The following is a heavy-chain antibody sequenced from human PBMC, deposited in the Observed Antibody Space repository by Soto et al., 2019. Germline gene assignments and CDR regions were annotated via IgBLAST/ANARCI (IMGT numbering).Heavy chain of an antibody. CDR3: ARDPLPRNYRGNYYYYGMDV. CDR1: GFTFSSYG. CDR2: IWYDGSNK. D-gene: IGHD1-7*01. Sequence: QVQLVESGGGVVQPGRSLRLSCAASGFTFSSYGMHWVRQAPGKGLEWVAVIWYDGSNKYYADSVKGRFTISRDNSKNTLYLQMNSLRAEDTAVYYCARDPLPRNYRGNYYYYGMDVWGQGTTVTVSS. V-gene: IGHV3-33*01. J-gene: IGHJ6*02.